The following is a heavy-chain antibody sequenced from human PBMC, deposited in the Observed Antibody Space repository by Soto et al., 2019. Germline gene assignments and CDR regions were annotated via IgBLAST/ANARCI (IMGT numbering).Heavy chain of an antibody. V-gene: IGHV4-59*01. Sequence: SETLSLTCTVSGGSISSYYWSWIRQPPGKGLEWIGYIYYSGSTNYNPSLKSRVTISVDTSKNQFSLKLSSVTAADTAVYYCARDPHGRSAFDYWGQGTLVTVSS. J-gene: IGHJ4*02. D-gene: IGHD6-25*01. CDR2: IYYSGST. CDR1: GGSISSYY. CDR3: ARDPHGRSAFDY.